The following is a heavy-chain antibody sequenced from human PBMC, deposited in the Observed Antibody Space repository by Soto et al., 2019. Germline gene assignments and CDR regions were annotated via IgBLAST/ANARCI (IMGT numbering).Heavy chain of an antibody. D-gene: IGHD3-10*02. CDR3: ARGGQMLKGFDY. J-gene: IGHJ4*02. Sequence: GGSLRLSCAASGFTFSSYSMNWVRQAPGKGLEWVSSISSSSSYIYYADSVKGRFTISRDNAKNSLYLQMNSLRAEDTAVYYCARGGQMLKGFDYWGQGTLVTVSS. V-gene: IGHV3-21*01. CDR2: ISSSSSYI. CDR1: GFTFSSYS.